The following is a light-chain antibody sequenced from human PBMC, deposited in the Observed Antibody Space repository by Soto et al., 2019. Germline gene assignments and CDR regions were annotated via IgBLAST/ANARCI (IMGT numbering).Light chain of an antibody. CDR2: EVS. V-gene: IGLV2-14*03. Sequence: QSVLTQPASVSGSPGQSITISCTGTSSDVGAYDYVSWYQQHPDKAPKLMIYEVSNRPSGVSNRFSGSKSVNTATLTISGLQADDEADYFCCSYAPSRTLLFGGGTKVTVL. J-gene: IGLJ2*01. CDR3: CSYAPSRTLL. CDR1: SSDVGAYDY.